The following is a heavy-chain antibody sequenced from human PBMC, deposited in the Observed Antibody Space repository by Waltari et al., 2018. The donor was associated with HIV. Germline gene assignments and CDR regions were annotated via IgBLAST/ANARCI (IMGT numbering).Heavy chain of an antibody. CDR1: RFTFSRYW. Sequence: EVQLVASGGGLVQPGGSLRLSCAASRFTFSRYWLSWVRQARGKGLEGLANIKQEGSEKNYVDSVKGRFTISRDNAKNSLYLQMNSLRAEDTAVYYCARDFLLFSNSSGFDWWGQGTLVTVSS. J-gene: IGHJ4*02. CDR3: ARDFLLFSNSSGFDW. V-gene: IGHV3-7*01. D-gene: IGHD4-4*01. CDR2: IKQEGSEK.